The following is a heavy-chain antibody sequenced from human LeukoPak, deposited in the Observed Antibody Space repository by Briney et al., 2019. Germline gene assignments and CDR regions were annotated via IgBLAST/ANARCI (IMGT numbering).Heavy chain of an antibody. CDR2: ISSSSSYI. D-gene: IGHD1-20*01. CDR1: GFTFSSYS. V-gene: IGHV3-21*01. CDR3: ARAGYNWNDEYYFDY. J-gene: IGHJ4*02. Sequence: GGSLRLSCAASGFTFSSYSMNWVRQAPGKGLEWVSSISSSSSYIYYADSVKGRFIISRDNAKNSLYLQMNSLRAEDTAVYYCARAGYNWNDEYYFDYWGQGTLVTVSS.